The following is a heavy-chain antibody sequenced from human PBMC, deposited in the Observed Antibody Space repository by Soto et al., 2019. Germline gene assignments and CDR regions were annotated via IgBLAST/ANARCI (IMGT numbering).Heavy chain of an antibody. CDR3: AGLYYYDSSGLDY. Sequence: SETLSLTCTVSGGSISSGDYYWSWIRQPPGKGLEWIGYIYYSGSTYYNPSPKSRVTISVDTSKNQFSLKLSSVTAADTAVYYCAGLYYYDSSGLDYWGQGTLVTVSS. CDR2: IYYSGST. D-gene: IGHD3-22*01. J-gene: IGHJ4*02. V-gene: IGHV4-30-4*01. CDR1: GGSISSGDYY.